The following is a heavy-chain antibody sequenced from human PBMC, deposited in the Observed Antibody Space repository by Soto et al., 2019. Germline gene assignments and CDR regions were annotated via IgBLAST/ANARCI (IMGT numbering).Heavy chain of an antibody. J-gene: IGHJ6*02. V-gene: IGHV2-26*01. CDR3: ARMKVDSYQFYYAMDV. CDR2: IFSDNER. CDR1: GFSLTTCKMG. D-gene: IGHD3-9*01. Sequence: QVTLKESGPALVKPTETRTLTCTVSGFSLTTCKMGVSWIRQPPGKALEWLAHIFSDNERSYSTSLQGRLTIPKDTSGSQVVLSMTNVDPVDTATYYCARMKVDSYQFYYAMDVWGQGTTVTVSS.